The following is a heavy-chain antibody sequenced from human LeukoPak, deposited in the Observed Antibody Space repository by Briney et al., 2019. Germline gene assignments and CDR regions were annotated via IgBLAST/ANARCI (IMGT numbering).Heavy chain of an antibody. V-gene: IGHV1-24*01. J-gene: IGHJ4*02. D-gene: IGHD1-26*01. CDR1: GYTLTELS. CDR3: ASSVGATSDFDY. Sequence: EASVKVSCKVSGYTLTELSMHWVRQAPGKGLEWMGGFDREDGETIYAQKFQGRVTMTEDTSTDTAYMELSSLRSEDTAVYYCASSVGATSDFDYWGQGTLVTVSS. CDR2: FDREDGET.